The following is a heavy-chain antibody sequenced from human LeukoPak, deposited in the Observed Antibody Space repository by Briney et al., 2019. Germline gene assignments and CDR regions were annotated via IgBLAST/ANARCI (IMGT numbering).Heavy chain of an antibody. CDR1: GGSISSGGYY. J-gene: IGHJ5*02. V-gene: IGHV4-31*03. Sequence: PSETLSLTCTVSGGSISSGGYYWSWIRQHPGKGLEWIGYIYYRGSTYYNPSLKSRVTISVDTSKNQFSLKLSSVTAADTAVYYCARGITIFGVTRLRWFDPWGQGTLVTVSS. CDR3: ARGITIFGVTRLRWFDP. D-gene: IGHD3-3*01. CDR2: IYYRGST.